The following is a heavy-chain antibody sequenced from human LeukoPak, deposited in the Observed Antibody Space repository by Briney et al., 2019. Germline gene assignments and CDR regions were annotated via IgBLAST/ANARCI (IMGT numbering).Heavy chain of an antibody. CDR2: ISSSSGTI. CDR3: AKDLSYIGLDN. D-gene: IGHD2-15*01. Sequence: GGSLRLSCVGSGFIFSSYSMNWVRQAPGKGLEWISYISSSSGTIYYADSVKGRFTISRDNAKNMLYLQMNSLRAEDTAVYYCAKDLSYIGLDNWGQGTLVTVSS. CDR1: GFIFSSYS. J-gene: IGHJ4*02. V-gene: IGHV3-48*01.